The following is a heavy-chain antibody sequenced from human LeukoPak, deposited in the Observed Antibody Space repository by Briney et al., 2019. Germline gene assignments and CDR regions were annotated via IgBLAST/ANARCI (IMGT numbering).Heavy chain of an antibody. CDR2: IYPGDSHT. Sequence: GESLKISCKSSGYSFTNHWIGWVRQMPGKGLEWMGVIYPGDSHTRYSPSFQGQVTISADKSISTAYLQWSSLKASDTAMYHCARRDYYGSGSYYGNFDYWGQGTLVTVSS. D-gene: IGHD3-10*01. V-gene: IGHV5-51*01. CDR1: GYSFTNHW. CDR3: ARRDYYGSGSYYGNFDY. J-gene: IGHJ4*02.